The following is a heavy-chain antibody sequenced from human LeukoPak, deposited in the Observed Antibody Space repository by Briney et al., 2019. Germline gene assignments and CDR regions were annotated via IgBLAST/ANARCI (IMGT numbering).Heavy chain of an antibody. Sequence: ASVKVSCKASGYTFTSYGISWVRQAPGQGLEWMGWISAYNGNTNYTQKLQGRVTMTTDTSTSTAYMELRSLRSDDTAVYYCASNLRGYYYMDVWGKGTTVTVSS. J-gene: IGHJ6*03. V-gene: IGHV1-18*01. CDR2: ISAYNGNT. CDR3: ASNLRGYYYMDV. CDR1: GYTFTSYG. D-gene: IGHD4-17*01.